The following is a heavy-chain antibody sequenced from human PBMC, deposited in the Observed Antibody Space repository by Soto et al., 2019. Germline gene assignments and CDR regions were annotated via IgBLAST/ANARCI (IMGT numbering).Heavy chain of an antibody. Sequence: PGGSLRLSCAASGFSFVNSWMHWVRQAPGQGLVWVARTNSDGSNDYYVDSVKGRFTISRDNSKNTLSLQMNSLRAEDTAVYYCARDRWEFQLFYYGLDVWGQGTTVTVSS. J-gene: IGHJ6*02. CDR2: TNSDGSND. D-gene: IGHD1-26*01. V-gene: IGHV3-74*01. CDR1: GFSFVNSW. CDR3: ARDRWEFQLFYYGLDV.